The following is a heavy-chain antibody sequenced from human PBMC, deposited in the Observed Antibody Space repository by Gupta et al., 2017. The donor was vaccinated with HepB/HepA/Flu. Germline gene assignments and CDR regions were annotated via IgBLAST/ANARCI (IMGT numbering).Heavy chain of an antibody. CDR3: ARPRSYALTHSFDY. Sequence: EVQLVQSGAEVKKPGATVKISCKVSGYIFTDYYIHWVQQAPGKGLEWMGRVEPEAGATIYAEKFKGRVTITADTSTGTAYMELSSLRSEDTAVYYCARPRSYALTHSFDYWGRGTLVTVSS. V-gene: IGHV1-69-2*01. J-gene: IGHJ4*02. CDR1: GYIFTDYY. CDR2: VEPEAGAT. D-gene: IGHD3-16*01.